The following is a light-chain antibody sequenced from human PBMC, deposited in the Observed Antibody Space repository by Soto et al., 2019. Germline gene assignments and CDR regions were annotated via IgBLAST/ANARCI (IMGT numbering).Light chain of an antibody. CDR3: AAWDDSLSGVV. Sequence: QSVLTQPPSASGTPGQRVTISCSGSSSNIGSNYVYWYQQLPGTAPKLLIYRNNQRSSGVPDRFSGSKSGTSASLAISGLRSEDDADYYCAAWDDSLSGVVFGGGTQLTVL. V-gene: IGLV1-47*02. CDR1: SSNIGSNY. CDR2: RNN. J-gene: IGLJ2*01.